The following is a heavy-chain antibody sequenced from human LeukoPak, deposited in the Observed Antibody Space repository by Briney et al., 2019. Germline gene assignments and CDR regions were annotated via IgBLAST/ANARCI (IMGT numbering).Heavy chain of an antibody. J-gene: IGHJ4*02. CDR2: IYYSGST. D-gene: IGHD6-19*01. V-gene: IGHV4-59*01. Sequence: SETLSLTCTVSGGSISSYYWSWIRQPPGKGLEWIGYIYYSGSTNYNPSLKSRVTISVDTSKNQFSLKLSSVTAADTAVYYCARTWGAVAGTDYWGQGTLVTVSA. CDR3: ARTWGAVAGTDY. CDR1: GGSISSYY.